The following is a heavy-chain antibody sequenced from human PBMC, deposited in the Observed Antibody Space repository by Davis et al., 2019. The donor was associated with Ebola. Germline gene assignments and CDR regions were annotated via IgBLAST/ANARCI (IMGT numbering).Heavy chain of an antibody. CDR2: ISYDGSIK. CDR3: ARDFGLAAAGTAFDY. Sequence: GGSLRLSCAASGFTFTRFPMHWVRQAPGKGLEWVALISYDGSIKYYADSVKGRFTISRDNSKNTLYVQMNTLRAEDTAVYYCARDFGLAAAGTAFDYWGQGTLVTVSS. CDR1: GFTFTRFP. D-gene: IGHD6-13*01. V-gene: IGHV3-30*04. J-gene: IGHJ4*02.